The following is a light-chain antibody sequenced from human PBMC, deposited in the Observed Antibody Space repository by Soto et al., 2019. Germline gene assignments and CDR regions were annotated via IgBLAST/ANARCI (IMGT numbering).Light chain of an antibody. CDR2: DVS. CDR3: SSYTSSSTLLYV. CDR1: SSDVGGYNY. V-gene: IGLV2-14*01. Sequence: QSALTQPASVSGSPGQSITISCTGTSSDVGGYNYVSWYQQHPGKAPKLMIYDVSNRPPGVSNRFSGSKSGNTASLTITGLQAEDEADDYCSSYTSSSTLLYVFGTGTKVTVL. J-gene: IGLJ1*01.